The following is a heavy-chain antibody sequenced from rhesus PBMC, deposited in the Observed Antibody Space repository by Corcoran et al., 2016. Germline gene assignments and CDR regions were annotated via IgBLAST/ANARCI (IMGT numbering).Heavy chain of an antibody. CDR1: RASISSTY. CDR3: ARDQSRIAAGPFGDY. J-gene: IGHJ4*01. CDR2: ISGSGGST. V-gene: IGHV4-173*01. D-gene: IGHD6-13*01. Sequence: QLPLQESGPGLVKPSATLSLTCAVSRASISSTYWRGIRHPPGKALEGIGRISGSGGSTDYNPSLKSRVTISTDTSKNQFSLKLSSVTAADTAVYYCARDQSRIAAGPFGDYWGQGVLVTVSS.